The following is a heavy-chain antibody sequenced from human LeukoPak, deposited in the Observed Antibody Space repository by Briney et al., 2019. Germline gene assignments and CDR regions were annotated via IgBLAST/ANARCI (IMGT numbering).Heavy chain of an antibody. Sequence: ASVKVSCKASGYTFTSYDINWVRQATGQGLEWMGWMNPNSGNTGYAQKFQGRVTMTRNTSISTAYMELSSLRSEDTAVYYCARGNGDGYNLLGHAFDIWGQGTMVTVSS. CDR1: GYTFTSYD. D-gene: IGHD5-12*01. CDR3: ARGNGDGYNLLGHAFDI. V-gene: IGHV1-8*01. J-gene: IGHJ3*02. CDR2: MNPNSGNT.